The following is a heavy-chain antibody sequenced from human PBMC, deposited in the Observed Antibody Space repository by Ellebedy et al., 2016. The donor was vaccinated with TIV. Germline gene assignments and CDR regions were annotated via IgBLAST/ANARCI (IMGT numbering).Heavy chain of an antibody. CDR1: GFTFSSYG. V-gene: IGHV3-33*01. J-gene: IGHJ4*02. D-gene: IGHD1-26*01. CDR3: ARDLGGATLDY. CDR2: IWYDGSNK. Sequence: GGSLRLSXAASGFTFSSYGMHWVRQAPGKGLEWVAVIWYDGSNKYYADSVKGRFTISRDNSKNTLYLQMNSLRAEDTAVYYCARDLGGATLDYWGQGTLVTVSS.